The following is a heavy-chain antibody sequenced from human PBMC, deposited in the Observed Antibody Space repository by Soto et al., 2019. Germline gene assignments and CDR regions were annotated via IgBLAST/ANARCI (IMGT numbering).Heavy chain of an antibody. D-gene: IGHD2-2*01. CDR3: ARESSYYYYYGMDV. Sequence: HPGGSLRLSCAASGFTVSSNYMSWVRQAPGKGLEWVSVIYSGGNTYYADSVKGRFTISRDNSKNTLYLQMNSLRAEDTAVYYCARESSYYYYYGMDVWGQGTTVTVSS. V-gene: IGHV3-53*01. J-gene: IGHJ6*02. CDR1: GFTVSSNY. CDR2: IYSGGNT.